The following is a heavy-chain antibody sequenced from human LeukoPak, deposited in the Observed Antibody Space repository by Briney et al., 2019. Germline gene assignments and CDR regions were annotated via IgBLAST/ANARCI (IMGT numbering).Heavy chain of an antibody. Sequence: ASVKVSCKASGYTFSNYYMYWVRQAPGQGHEWMGIINPSVGSTSYAQKFQGRVTLTRDTSTSTVYMELSSLRSEDTAVYYCARAYYYDTSGYSPGGDYWGQGTLVTVSS. CDR2: INPSVGST. V-gene: IGHV1-46*01. CDR3: ARAYYYDTSGYSPGGDY. CDR1: GYTFSNYY. D-gene: IGHD3-22*01. J-gene: IGHJ4*02.